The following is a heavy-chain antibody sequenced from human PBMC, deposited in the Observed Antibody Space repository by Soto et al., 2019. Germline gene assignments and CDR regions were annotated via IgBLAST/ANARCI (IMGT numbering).Heavy chain of an antibody. D-gene: IGHD1-26*01. CDR1: GYTLTELS. J-gene: IGHJ3*02. CDR2: FDPEDGET. CDR3: ATAKGSIVGATSQCDAFDI. V-gene: IGHV1-24*01. Sequence: QVQLVQSGAEVKKPGASVKVSCKVSGYTLTELSMHWVRQAPGKGLEWMGGFDPEDGETIYAQKLQGRVTMTEDTSTDTAYMELSSLRSEDTAVYCCATAKGSIVGATSQCDAFDIWGQGTMVTVFS.